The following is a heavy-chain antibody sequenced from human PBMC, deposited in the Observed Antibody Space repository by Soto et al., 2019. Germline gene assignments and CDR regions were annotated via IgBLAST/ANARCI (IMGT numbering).Heavy chain of an antibody. D-gene: IGHD2-15*01. CDR3: ARDSDCHRTGCFFPPHV. CDR1: GFTFSDEN. J-gene: IGHJ6*02. CDR2: ISGGGSYI. Sequence: GGSLRLSCSASGFTFSDENMSWVRQVPGKGLEWVSGISGGGSYIFYADSVQGRFSISRDNPKNSLFLEMNSLRVEDTAVYYCARDSDCHRTGCFFPPHVWGQGTTVTVSS. V-gene: IGHV3-21*06.